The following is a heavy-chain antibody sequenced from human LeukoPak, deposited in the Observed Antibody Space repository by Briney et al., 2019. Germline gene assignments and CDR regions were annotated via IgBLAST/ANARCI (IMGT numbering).Heavy chain of an antibody. J-gene: IGHJ4*02. CDR3: ARGGYCSSTSCYCDY. CDR1: GFTFSRFW. CDR2: IKQDGSGK. D-gene: IGHD2-2*01. V-gene: IGHV3-7*01. Sequence: GRSLRLSCAASGFTFSRFWMSWVRQAPGKGLEWVANIKQDGSGKYYVDSVKGRFTISRDNAKSSLHLQMNSLRAEDTAAYYCARGGYCSSTSCYCDYWGQGALVTVSS.